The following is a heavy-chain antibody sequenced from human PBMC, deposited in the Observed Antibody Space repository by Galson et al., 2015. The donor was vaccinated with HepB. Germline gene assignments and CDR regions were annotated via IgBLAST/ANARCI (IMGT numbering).Heavy chain of an antibody. CDR1: GFTFSGSA. J-gene: IGHJ4*02. D-gene: IGHD2-15*01. CDR3: TNERRYCSGGSCYSLGY. Sequence: SLRLSCAASGFTFSGSAMHWVRQASGKGLEWVGRIRSKANSYATAYAASVKGRFTISRDDSKNTAYLQMNSLKTEDTAVYYCTNERRYCSGGSCYSLGYWGQGTLVTVSS. V-gene: IGHV3-73*01. CDR2: IRSKANSYAT.